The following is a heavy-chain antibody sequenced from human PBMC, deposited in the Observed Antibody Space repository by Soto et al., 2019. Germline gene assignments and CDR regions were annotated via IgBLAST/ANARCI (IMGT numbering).Heavy chain of an antibody. CDR3: ATCAVSPPAANAY. J-gene: IGHJ4*02. CDR1: GVSISSGGYY. CDR2: IYYSGST. V-gene: IGHV4-31*03. Sequence: SETLSLTCTVSGVSISSGGYYYNWIRQHPGKGLEWVGYIYYSGSTDYNPSLKSRVSISVDTSVNQFSLKLSSVTAADTAVYYGATCAVSPPAANAYWGPGTLVTLSS.